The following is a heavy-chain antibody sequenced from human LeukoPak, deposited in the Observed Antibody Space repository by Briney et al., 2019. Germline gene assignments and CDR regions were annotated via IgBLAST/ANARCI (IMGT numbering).Heavy chain of an antibody. CDR3: ARDLMGGSQNLYFDY. CDR1: GFTFNDYA. CDR2: ISYDGYDK. V-gene: IGHV3-30-3*01. J-gene: IGHJ4*02. Sequence: GGSLRLSCAASGFTFNDYAMYWVRQAPGKGLERVTLISYDGYDKSYADSVRGRFTISRDNSRNTLYLQMDSLRSEDTAVYYCARDLMGGSQNLYFDYWGQGTLVTVSS. D-gene: IGHD1-26*01.